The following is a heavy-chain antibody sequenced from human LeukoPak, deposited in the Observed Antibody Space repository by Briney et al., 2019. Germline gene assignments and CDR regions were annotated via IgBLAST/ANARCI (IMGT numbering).Heavy chain of an antibody. Sequence: ASVKVSCKASAYTLTAYYIYWVRQAPGQGLEWMGRINPNSGGTDYAQNFQGRVTMTRDTSISTAYMELSRLRSDDTAVYYCARGHCSGGTCYLVENWLDPWGQGTLVTVSS. CDR2: INPNSGGT. D-gene: IGHD2-15*01. CDR1: AYTLTAYY. V-gene: IGHV1-2*06. J-gene: IGHJ5*02. CDR3: ARGHCSGGTCYLVENWLDP.